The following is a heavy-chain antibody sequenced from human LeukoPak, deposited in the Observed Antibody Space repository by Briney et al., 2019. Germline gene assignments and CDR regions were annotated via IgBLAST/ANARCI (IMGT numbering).Heavy chain of an antibody. CDR2: ISGSGGST. J-gene: IGHJ2*01. V-gene: IGHV3-23*01. D-gene: IGHD2-2*01. CDR1: GFTFSSYA. CDR3: AKDRAYCSSTSCYFYFDP. Sequence: GGSLRLSCAASGFTFSSYAMSWVRQAPGKGLEWVSAISGSGGSTYYADSVKGRFTISRDNSKNTLYLQMNSLRAEDTAVYYCAKDRAYCSSTSCYFYFDPWGRGTLVTVSS.